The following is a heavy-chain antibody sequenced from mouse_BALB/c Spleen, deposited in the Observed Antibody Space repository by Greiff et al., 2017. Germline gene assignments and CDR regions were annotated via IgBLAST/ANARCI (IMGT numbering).Heavy chain of an antibody. CDR1: GFTFSSYG. CDR2: ISSGGSYT. CDR3: ARQGRPLDY. J-gene: IGHJ4*01. V-gene: IGHV5-6*01. Sequence: EVKLVESGGDLVKPGGSLKLSCAASGFTFSSYGMSWVRQTPDKRLEWVATISSGGSYTYYPDSVKGRFTISRDNAKNTLYLQMSSLKSEDTAMYYCARQGRPLDYWGQGTSVTVSS.